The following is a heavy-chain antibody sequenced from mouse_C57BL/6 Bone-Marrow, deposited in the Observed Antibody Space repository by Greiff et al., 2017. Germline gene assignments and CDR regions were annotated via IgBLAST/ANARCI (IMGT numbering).Heavy chain of an antibody. CDR2: IYPYNGVS. D-gene: IGHD1-1*01. J-gene: IGHJ4*01. Sequence: DVKLQESGPELVKPGASVKISCKASGYSFTGYYMHWVKQSHGNILDWIGYIYPYNGVSSYNQKFKGKATLTVDKSSSTAYMELRSLTSEDSAVYYCARGVYYYGSSYEDYAMDYWGQGTSVTVSS. CDR3: ARGVYYYGSSYEDYAMDY. CDR1: GYSFTGYY. V-gene: IGHV1-31*01.